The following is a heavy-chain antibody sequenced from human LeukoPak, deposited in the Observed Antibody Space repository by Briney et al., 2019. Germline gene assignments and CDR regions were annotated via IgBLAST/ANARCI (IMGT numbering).Heavy chain of an antibody. J-gene: IGHJ4*02. CDR1: GFTFSSYA. V-gene: IGHV3-30-3*02. D-gene: IGHD3-10*01. CDR3: AKIGSLSDASQSYDY. Sequence: PGGSLRLSCAASGFTFSSYAMHWVRQAPGKGLEWVAVISYDGSNKYYADSVKGRFTISRDNSKNTLYLQMNSLRAEDTAVYYCAKIGSLSDASQSYDYWGQGTLVTVSS. CDR2: ISYDGSNK.